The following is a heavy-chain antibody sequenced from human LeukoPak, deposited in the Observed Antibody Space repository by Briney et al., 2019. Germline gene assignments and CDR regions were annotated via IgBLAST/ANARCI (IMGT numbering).Heavy chain of an antibody. V-gene: IGHV3-30-3*01. CDR3: ARDPQHIVVVPAAIPFDI. CDR2: ISYDGSNK. D-gene: IGHD2-2*02. Sequence: GGSLRLSCAASGFTFSSYAMSWVRQAPGKGLEWVADISYDGSNKYYADSVKGRFTISRDNSKNTLYLQMNSLRAEDTAVYYCARDPQHIVVVPAAIPFDIWGQGTMVTVSS. J-gene: IGHJ3*02. CDR1: GFTFSSYA.